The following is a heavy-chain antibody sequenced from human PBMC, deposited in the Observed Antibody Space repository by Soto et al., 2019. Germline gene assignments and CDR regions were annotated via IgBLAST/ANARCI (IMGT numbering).Heavy chain of an antibody. CDR1: GFTFSSYA. J-gene: IGHJ3*02. D-gene: IGHD6-19*01. CDR2: INGSGGST. V-gene: IGHV3-23*01. CDR3: AKAFDSCGWFLGLFDI. Sequence: EVQLLESGGGVVQPGGALRLYCAASGFTFSSYAMTWVRQAPGKGLEWVSVINGSGGSTYYADSVKGQFTISRDNSKNTLYLQMNSLSAEDTAVYYCAKAFDSCGWFLGLFDIGGQGTMFTVSS.